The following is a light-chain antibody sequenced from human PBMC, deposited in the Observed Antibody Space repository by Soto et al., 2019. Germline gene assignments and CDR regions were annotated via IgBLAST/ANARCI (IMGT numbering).Light chain of an antibody. CDR1: QGIDTS. J-gene: IGKJ5*01. V-gene: IGKV1-9*01. CDR2: APS. Sequence: ILLTQSPSSLSASVGDRVTITCRASQGIDTSLAWYQQKPGKAPKLLIYAPSNFQSGVPSRFSGSGSGTHFTLTISSLQPEDFATYYCQQLRGYPITFGQGTRLEIK. CDR3: QQLRGYPIT.